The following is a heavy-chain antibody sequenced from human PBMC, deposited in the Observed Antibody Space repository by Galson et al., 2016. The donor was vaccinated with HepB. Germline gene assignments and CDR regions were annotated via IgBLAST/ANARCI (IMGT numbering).Heavy chain of an antibody. J-gene: IGHJ6*02. V-gene: IGHV1-18*01. CDR1: GYTFISYA. Sequence: SVKVSCKASGYTFISYAVSWVRQAPGQGLEWMGWISAYNGNANYAQKLQGRVTMTTETSTSTAYMELRSLRSDHTAVYYCARSQNQLMTMVRGVTHNTYFYYGMDVWGQGTTVTVSS. CDR2: ISAYNGNA. CDR3: ARSQNQLMTMVRGVTHNTYFYYGMDV. D-gene: IGHD3-10*01.